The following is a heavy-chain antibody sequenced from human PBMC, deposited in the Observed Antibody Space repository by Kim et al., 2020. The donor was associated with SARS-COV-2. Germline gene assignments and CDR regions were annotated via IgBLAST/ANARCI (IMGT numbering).Heavy chain of an antibody. Sequence: ASVKVSCKASGYTFTSYGISWVRQAPGQGLEWMGWISAYNGNTNYAQKLQGRVTMTTDTSTSTAYMELRSLRSDDTAVYYCARDWGIVVVVAADLRGFDYWGQGTLVTVSS. J-gene: IGHJ4*02. D-gene: IGHD2-15*01. V-gene: IGHV1-18*01. CDR3: ARDWGIVVVVAADLRGFDY. CDR1: GYTFTSYG. CDR2: ISAYNGNT.